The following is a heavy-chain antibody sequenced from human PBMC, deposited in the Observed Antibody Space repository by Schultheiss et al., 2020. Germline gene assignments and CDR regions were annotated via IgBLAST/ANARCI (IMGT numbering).Heavy chain of an antibody. CDR2: ISSSGSTI. V-gene: IGHV3-48*04. J-gene: IGHJ4*02. CDR1: GFTFSSYG. Sequence: GGSLRLSCAASGFTFSSYGMHWVRQAPGKGLEWVSYISSSGSTIYYADSVKGRFTISRDNAKNSLYLQMNSLRAEDTAVYYCARGTFGSTSCYFDYWGQGTLVTVSS. CDR3: ARGTFGSTSCYFDY. D-gene: IGHD2-2*01.